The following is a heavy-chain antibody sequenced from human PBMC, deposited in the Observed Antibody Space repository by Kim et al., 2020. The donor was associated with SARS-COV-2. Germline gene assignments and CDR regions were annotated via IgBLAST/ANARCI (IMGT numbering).Heavy chain of an antibody. CDR3: ARYDFYDAFDI. CDR1: GGSFSGYY. D-gene: IGHD3-3*01. J-gene: IGHJ3*02. V-gene: IGHV4-34*01. Sequence: SETLSLTFAVYGGSFSGYYWSWIRQPPGKGLEWIGEINHSGSTNYNPSLKSRVTISVDTSKNQFSLKLSSVTAADTAVYYCARYDFYDAFDIWGQGTMVTVSS. CDR2: INHSGST.